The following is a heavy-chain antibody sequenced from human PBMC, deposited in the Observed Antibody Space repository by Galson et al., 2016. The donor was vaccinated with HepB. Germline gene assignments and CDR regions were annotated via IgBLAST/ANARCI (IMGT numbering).Heavy chain of an antibody. CDR1: GGTFNNYA. J-gene: IGHJ4*02. D-gene: IGHD4-17*01. CDR2: INPIFGTS. CDR3: ARSIYGDFDNYFDY. V-gene: IGHV1-69*13. Sequence: SVKVSCKASGGTFNNYAINWVRQAPGQGLEWMGGINPIFGTSTSAHKFQGRVTITADESTSTAHMELRSLRSEDTAVYYCARSIYGDFDNYFDYWGQGTLVTVSS.